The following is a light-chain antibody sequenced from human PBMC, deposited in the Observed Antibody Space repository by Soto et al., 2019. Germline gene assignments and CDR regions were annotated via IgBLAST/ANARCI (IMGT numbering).Light chain of an antibody. CDR2: RNN. CDR3: AAWDDSLNWV. CDR1: SSNIGSNY. Sequence: QPVLTQPPSASGAPGQRVTISCSGSSSNIGSNYVYWYQQLPGTAPKLLIYRNNQRPSGVPDRFSGSKSGTSASLAISGLRPEDEADYYCAAWDDSLNWVFGGGTKLTVL. J-gene: IGLJ3*02. V-gene: IGLV1-47*01.